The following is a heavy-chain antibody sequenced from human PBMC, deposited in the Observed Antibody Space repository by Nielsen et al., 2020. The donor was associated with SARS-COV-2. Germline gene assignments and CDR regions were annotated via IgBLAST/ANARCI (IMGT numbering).Heavy chain of an antibody. CDR3: ARDRDIVLMVYAPGSLGMDV. V-gene: IGHV3-21*01. CDR2: ISSSSSYI. J-gene: IGHJ6*02. D-gene: IGHD2-8*01. Sequence: GGSLRLSCAASGFTVSSNYMNWVRQAPGKGLEWVSSISSSSSYIYYADSVKGRFTISRDNAKNSLYLQMNSLRAEDTAVYYCARDRDIVLMVYAPGSLGMDVWGQGTTVTVSS. CDR1: GFTVSSNY.